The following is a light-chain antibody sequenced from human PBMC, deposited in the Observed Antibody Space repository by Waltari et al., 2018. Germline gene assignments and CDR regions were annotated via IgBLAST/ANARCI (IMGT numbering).Light chain of an antibody. J-gene: IGKJ2*01. V-gene: IGKV3-15*01. CDR3: QQYNSWPPYT. CDR2: GAS. Sequence: EIVMTQSPATLSVSPGERATLSCRASQGVSSNLAWYQQKPGQAPRLLIYGASSRATGIPGRFSGSGSGTDFTLTISSLQSEDFAVYYCQQYNSWPPYTFGQGTKVEIK. CDR1: QGVSSN.